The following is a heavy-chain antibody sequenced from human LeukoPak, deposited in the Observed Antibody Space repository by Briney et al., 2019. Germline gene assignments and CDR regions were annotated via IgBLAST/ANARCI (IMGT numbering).Heavy chain of an antibody. CDR3: ARFKGGLGAFDI. CDR2: IGTAGDT. D-gene: IGHD7-27*01. J-gene: IGHJ3*02. CDR1: GFTFSSYD. Sequence: PGGSLRLSCAASGFTFSSYDMHWVRQATGKGLEWVSAIGTAGDTYYPGSVKGRFTISRENAKNSLCLQMNSLRAEDTAVYYCARFKGGLGAFDIWGQGTRVIVSS. V-gene: IGHV3-13*01.